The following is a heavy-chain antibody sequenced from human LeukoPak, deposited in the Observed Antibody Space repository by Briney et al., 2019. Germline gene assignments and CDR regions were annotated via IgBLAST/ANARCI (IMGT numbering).Heavy chain of an antibody. D-gene: IGHD2-21*02. V-gene: IGHV1-69*05. CDR1: GCTFSSYA. CDR3: AIDDCGGDCYPDY. CDR2: IIPIFGTA. Sequence: SVTVSCKASGCTFSSYAISWVRQAPGQGLEWMGGIIPIFGTANYAQKFQGRVTITTDESTSTAYMELSSLRSEDTAVYYCAIDDCGGDCYPDYWGQGTLVTVSS. J-gene: IGHJ4*02.